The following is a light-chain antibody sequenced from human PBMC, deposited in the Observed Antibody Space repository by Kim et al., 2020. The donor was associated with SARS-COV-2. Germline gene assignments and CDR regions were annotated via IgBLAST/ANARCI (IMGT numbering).Light chain of an antibody. CDR1: KLGNKY. Sequence: SVAPGHTASITCSGDKLGNKYTCWYQQKPGQSPVLVIYQDSKRPSGIPERFSGSNSGNTATLTISGTQAMDEADYYCQAWDRNTVVFGGGTQLTVL. CDR3: QAWDRNTVV. CDR2: QDS. V-gene: IGLV3-1*01. J-gene: IGLJ3*02.